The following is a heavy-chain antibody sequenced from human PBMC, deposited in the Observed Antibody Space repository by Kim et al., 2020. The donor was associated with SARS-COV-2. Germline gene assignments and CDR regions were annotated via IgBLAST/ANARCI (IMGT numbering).Heavy chain of an antibody. Sequence: GGSLRLSCAASGFTFRNCWMHWVRQAPGKGLVWVSQMDSDGSNTIYADSVKGRFTISRDNRKNTLYLQMNSLRAEDTAVYYCARGGYYTSGSFEDWGQGTLVTVSS. V-gene: IGHV3-74*01. CDR2: MDSDGSNT. J-gene: IGHJ4*02. CDR1: GFTFRNCW. D-gene: IGHD3-10*01. CDR3: ARGGYYTSGSFED.